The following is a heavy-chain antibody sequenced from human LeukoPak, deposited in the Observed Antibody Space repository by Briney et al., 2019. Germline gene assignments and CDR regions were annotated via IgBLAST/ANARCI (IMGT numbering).Heavy chain of an antibody. Sequence: GGSLRLSCAASGFTFGSYWMSWVRQAPGKGREWVANIKQDGSEKYYVDSVKGRFTISRDNAKNSLYLQMNSLRAEDTAVYYCARIPEVVPAATYYFDYWGQGTLVTVSS. CDR1: GFTFGSYW. CDR2: IKQDGSEK. J-gene: IGHJ4*02. V-gene: IGHV3-7*03. D-gene: IGHD2-2*01. CDR3: ARIPEVVPAATYYFDY.